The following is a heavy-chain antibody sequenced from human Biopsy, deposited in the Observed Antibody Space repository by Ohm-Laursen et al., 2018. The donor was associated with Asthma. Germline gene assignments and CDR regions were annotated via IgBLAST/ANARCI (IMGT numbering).Heavy chain of an antibody. CDR3: ARDPHNSYLASLRTKFNYYYYGMDV. J-gene: IGHJ6*02. Sequence: VKISCKASGGTFSSYAISWVRQAPGQGLEWMGGIIPIFGTANYAQKFQGRVTITADESTSTAYMELSSLRSEDTAVYYCARDPHNSYLASLRTKFNYYYYGMDVWGQGTTVTVSS. D-gene: IGHD1-7*01. V-gene: IGHV1-69*13. CDR2: IIPIFGTA. CDR1: GGTFSSYA.